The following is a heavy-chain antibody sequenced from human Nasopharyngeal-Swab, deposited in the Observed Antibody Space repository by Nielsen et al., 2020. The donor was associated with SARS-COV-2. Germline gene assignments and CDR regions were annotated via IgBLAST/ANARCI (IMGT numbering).Heavy chain of an antibody. CDR1: GGSISSYY. D-gene: IGHD2-2*01. CDR3: GRGACSITTCYENVDV. J-gene: IGHJ6*02. V-gene: IGHV4-59*13. CDR2: VDSSGST. Sequence: SETLSLTCTVSGGSISSYYWSWIRQPPGKGLEWIGCVDSSGSTNYKPSLKSRVTISVDTSKNQFSLNLSSVPAADTAVYYCGRGACSITTCYENVDVWGQGTTVTVSS.